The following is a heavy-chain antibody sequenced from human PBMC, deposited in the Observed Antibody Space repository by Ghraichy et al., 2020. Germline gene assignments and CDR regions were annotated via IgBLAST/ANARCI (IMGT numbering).Heavy chain of an antibody. Sequence: GGSLRLSCAASGFSISGSHMHWARQASGKGLEWVGHIRSRVDNYAAAYGASVEGRFTITRDESENKVFLQMHSLKIEDTAVYYCTRQTDSCHDYWGQGTLVTVSS. J-gene: IGHJ4*02. CDR2: IRSRVDNYAA. D-gene: IGHD2-2*01. V-gene: IGHV3-73*01. CDR3: TRQTDSCHDY. CDR1: GFSISGSH.